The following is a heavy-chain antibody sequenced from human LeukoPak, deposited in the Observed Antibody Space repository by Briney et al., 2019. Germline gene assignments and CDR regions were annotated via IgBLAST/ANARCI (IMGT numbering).Heavy chain of an antibody. CDR3: ARQGRCSSTSCSPMLDI. D-gene: IGHD2-2*01. V-gene: IGHV5-51*01. CDR2: IYPGDSGT. Sequence: GESLKISCKGSGYSFTSYWIGWVRQMPGKGLEWMGIIYPGDSGTRYSPSFQGQVTISADKSISTAYLQWSSLKASDTAMYYCARQGRCSSTSCSPMLDIWGQGTMVTVSS. CDR1: GYSFTSYW. J-gene: IGHJ3*02.